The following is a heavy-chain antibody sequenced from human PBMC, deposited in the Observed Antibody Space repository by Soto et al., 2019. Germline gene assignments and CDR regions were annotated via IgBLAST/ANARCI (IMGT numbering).Heavy chain of an antibody. CDR1: GGSISSYY. CDR3: AREVKSSSSWSPYFDY. D-gene: IGHD6-13*01. J-gene: IGHJ4*02. Sequence: PSETLSLTCTVSGGSISSYYWSWIRQPPGKGLEWIGYIYYSGSTNYNPSLKSRVTISVDTSKNQFSLKLSSVTAADTAVYYCAREVKSSSSWSPYFDYWGQGTLVTVSS. CDR2: IYYSGST. V-gene: IGHV4-59*01.